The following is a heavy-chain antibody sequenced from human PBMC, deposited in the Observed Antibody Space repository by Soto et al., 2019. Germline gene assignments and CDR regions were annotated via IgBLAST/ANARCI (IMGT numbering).Heavy chain of an antibody. J-gene: IGHJ4*02. V-gene: IGHV3-23*01. CDR2: ISGSGGTT. CDR1: GLTFSSYA. Sequence: GGSLRLSCAASGLTFSSYAMSWVRQAPGKGLEWVSAISGSGGTTYYVDSVKGRFTISRDNSKNTLYLQMNSLRAEDTAVYYCAKTYYARTVTYFDYWGQGTLVTVSS. CDR3: AKTYYARTVTYFDY. D-gene: IGHD4-17*01.